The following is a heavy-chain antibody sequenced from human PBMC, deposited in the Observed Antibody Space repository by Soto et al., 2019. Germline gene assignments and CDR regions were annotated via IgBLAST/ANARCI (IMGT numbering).Heavy chain of an antibody. D-gene: IGHD3-22*01. CDR3: AKDGKYDSSAYYFFYFDC. J-gene: IGHJ4*02. CDR2: IGGSADST. CDR1: GFTFSSYG. V-gene: IGHV3-23*01. Sequence: GGSLRLSCAASGFTFSSYGMSWVRQAPGKGLEWVSTIGGSADSTYYADSVKGRFTISRDNSKNTLYLQMNSLRAEDTAVHYCAKDGKYDSSAYYFFYFDCWGQGTMVTVSS.